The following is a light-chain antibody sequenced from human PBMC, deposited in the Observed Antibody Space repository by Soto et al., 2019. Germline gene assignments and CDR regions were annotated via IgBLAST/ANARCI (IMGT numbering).Light chain of an antibody. J-gene: IGKJ2*01. Sequence: DIQMTQSPSSLSASVGDRVTITCRASQSISSYLNWYQQKPGKAPKLLIYAASSLQSGVPSRFSGSGSGTDFTLTISSLQPEDFATYYCQQSYSTLGYTFGQG. CDR2: AAS. CDR1: QSISSY. V-gene: IGKV1-39*01. CDR3: QQSYSTLGYT.